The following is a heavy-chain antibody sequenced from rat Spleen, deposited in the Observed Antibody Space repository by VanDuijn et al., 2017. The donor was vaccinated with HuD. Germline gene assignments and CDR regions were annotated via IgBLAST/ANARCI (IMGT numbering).Heavy chain of an antibody. CDR3: IRESLPGYNSHWFVY. Sequence: QVQLKESGPGLVQPSQTLSLTCTVSGFSLISNSVHWVRQPPGKGLEWIAAISTGGNTYYNSALRSRLSINRDAYKDQVFLNVNGLPTEDTATYFCIRESLPGYNSHWFVYWGQGTLVTVSS. V-gene: IGHV2-1*01. CDR1: GFSLISNS. CDR2: ISTGGNT. J-gene: IGHJ3*01. D-gene: IGHD1-4*01.